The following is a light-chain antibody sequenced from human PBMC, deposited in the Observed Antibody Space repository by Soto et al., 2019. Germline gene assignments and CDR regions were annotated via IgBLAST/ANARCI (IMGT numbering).Light chain of an antibody. CDR3: MQSIQLPLT. J-gene: IGKJ4*01. V-gene: IGKV2D-29*01. Sequence: DIVMTQIPISLSVTPGQPASISCKSSQSLLHSDGRAYLYWYLQKAGQTPQLLIYEVSKRFSGVPDRFSGSGSGTDFTLKISRVEAEDVGFYYCMQSIQLPLTFGGGTKVEIK. CDR2: EVS. CDR1: QSLLHSDGRAY.